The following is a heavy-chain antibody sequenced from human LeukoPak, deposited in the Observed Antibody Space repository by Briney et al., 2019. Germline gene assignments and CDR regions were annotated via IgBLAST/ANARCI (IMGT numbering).Heavy chain of an antibody. J-gene: IGHJ4*02. CDR3: ARAFPARRYCSGGSCKGYYFDY. D-gene: IGHD2-15*01. V-gene: IGHV1-18*01. Sequence: GASVKVSCKASGYTFTSYGISWVRQAPGQGLEWMGWISAYNGNTNYAQKLQGRVTMTTDTSTSTAYMELRSLRSDDTAVYYCARAFPARRYCSGGSCKGYYFDYWGQGTLVTVSS. CDR2: ISAYNGNT. CDR1: GYTFTSYG.